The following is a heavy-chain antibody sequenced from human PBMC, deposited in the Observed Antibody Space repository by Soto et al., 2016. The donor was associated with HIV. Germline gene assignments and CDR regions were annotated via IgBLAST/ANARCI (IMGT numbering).Heavy chain of an antibody. V-gene: IGHV3-66*01. CDR3: ARGSDLSIADAGMDV. D-gene: IGHD6-13*01. J-gene: IGHJ6*02. CDR2: IYSGGTT. Sequence: EVQLVESGGGLVQPGGSLRLSCAASGFTVNSNYLNWVRQAPGKGLEWVSLIYSGGTTYYADSVKGRFIISKDNSKNTLYLQMNSLRAEDTAVYYCARGSDLSIADAGMDVWGQRGPRSTVS. CDR1: GFTVNSNY.